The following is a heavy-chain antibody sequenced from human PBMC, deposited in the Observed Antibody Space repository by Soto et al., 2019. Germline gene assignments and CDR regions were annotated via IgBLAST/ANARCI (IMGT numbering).Heavy chain of an antibody. CDR3: TYDFWSGYYTYFQH. CDR2: FSSSSIYI. CDR1: GFTFSSYS. J-gene: IGHJ1*01. Sequence: GGSLRLSCAASGFTFSSYSMNWVRQAPGKGLEWVSSFSSSSIYIYYADSVKGRFTISRDNAKNSLYLQMNSLRAEDTAVYYCTYDFWSGYYTYFQHWGQGTLVTVSS. D-gene: IGHD3-3*01. V-gene: IGHV3-21*01.